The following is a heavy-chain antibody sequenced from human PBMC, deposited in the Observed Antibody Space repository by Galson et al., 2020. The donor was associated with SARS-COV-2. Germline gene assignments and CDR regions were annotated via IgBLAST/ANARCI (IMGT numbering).Heavy chain of an antibody. V-gene: IGHV1-2*02. D-gene: IGHD1-26*01. Sequence: ASVKVSCKTSGYIFSDYYLHWVRQTRGQGLEWMGWINPENGDTKYAQKFEDRVTMSGDTSISTVYMELIRLTSDDTAIYFCARDEALIVGALNYDSWGQGTLVTVSS. CDR1: GYIFSDYY. J-gene: IGHJ5*01. CDR2: INPENGDT. CDR3: ARDEALIVGALNYDS.